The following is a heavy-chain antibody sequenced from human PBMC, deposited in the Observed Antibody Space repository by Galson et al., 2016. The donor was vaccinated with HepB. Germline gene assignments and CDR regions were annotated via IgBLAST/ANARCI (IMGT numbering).Heavy chain of an antibody. Sequence: SLRLSCAASEFSFSSHWMSWVRQAPGKGLEWVATTNQDGSERFYVDSVKGRFTISRDNSQNYLYLQLSSLRAEDTAVYYCARDLMPYSSDAFDIWGQGTMVTVSS. V-gene: IGHV3-7*01. CDR3: ARDLMPYSSDAFDI. CDR1: EFSFSSHW. J-gene: IGHJ3*02. D-gene: IGHD1-26*01. CDR2: TNQDGSER.